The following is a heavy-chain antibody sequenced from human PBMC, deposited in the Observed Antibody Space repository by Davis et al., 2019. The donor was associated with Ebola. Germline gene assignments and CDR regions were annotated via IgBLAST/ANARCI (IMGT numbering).Heavy chain of an antibody. D-gene: IGHD1-7*01. CDR1: GYTFKNYA. V-gene: IGHV1-18*01. Sequence: AASVKVSCKASGYTFKNYAISWVRQAPGQGLEWMGWISAYNGNTNYAQILQGRVTMTTDTSTGTAYMELRSLRVDDTAVYFCAKRGRQGRGTTDFDYWGQGTLVTVSS. CDR2: ISAYNGNT. J-gene: IGHJ4*02. CDR3: AKRGRQGRGTTDFDY.